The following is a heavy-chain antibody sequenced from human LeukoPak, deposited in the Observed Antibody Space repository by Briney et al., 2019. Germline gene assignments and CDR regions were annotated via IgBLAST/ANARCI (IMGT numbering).Heavy chain of an antibody. Sequence: SVKVSCKTSGYTFTTYAISWVRQAPGQGLEWMGGIIPIFGTANYAQKFQGRVTITADESTSTAYMELSSLRSEDTAVYYCARDLVKAADIYYYYYYGMDVWGQGTTVTVSS. CDR2: IIPIFGTA. CDR1: GYTFTTYA. V-gene: IGHV1-69*13. J-gene: IGHJ6*02. D-gene: IGHD6-13*01. CDR3: ARDLVKAADIYYYYYYGMDV.